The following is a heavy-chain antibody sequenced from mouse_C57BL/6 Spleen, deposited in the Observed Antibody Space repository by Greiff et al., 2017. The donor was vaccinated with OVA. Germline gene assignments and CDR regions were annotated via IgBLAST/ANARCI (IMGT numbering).Heavy chain of an antibody. D-gene: IGHD2-3*01. CDR2: IWSGGST. Sequence: VKLMESGPGLVQPSQSLSITCTVSGFSLTSYGVHWVRQSPGKGLEWLGVIWSGGSTDYNAAFISRLSISKDNSKSQVFFKMNSLQAADTAIYYCARMMVTTFDYWGQGTTLTVSS. CDR3: ARMMVTTFDY. CDR1: GFSLTSYG. J-gene: IGHJ2*01. V-gene: IGHV2-2*01.